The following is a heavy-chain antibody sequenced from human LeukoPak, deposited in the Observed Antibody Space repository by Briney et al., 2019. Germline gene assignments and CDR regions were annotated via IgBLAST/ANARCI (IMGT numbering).Heavy chain of an antibody. CDR1: GFTFDDYA. CDR3: VRDLDWGAFDV. Sequence: SLRLSCAASGFTFDDYAMHWVRQAPGKGLEWVSGISWNSGSIGYADSVKGRFTISRDNRKSTVSLQMNSLRAEDTALYYCVRDLDWGAFDVWGQGTMVTVSS. CDR2: ISWNSGSI. J-gene: IGHJ3*01. D-gene: IGHD3/OR15-3a*01. V-gene: IGHV3-9*01.